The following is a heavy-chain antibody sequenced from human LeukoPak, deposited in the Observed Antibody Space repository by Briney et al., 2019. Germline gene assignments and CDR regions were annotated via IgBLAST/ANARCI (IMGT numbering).Heavy chain of an antibody. CDR1: GGSISSSTYY. J-gene: IGHJ4*02. Sequence: SETLSLTCTVSGGSISSSTYYWGWIRQPPGKGLEWIGSIYYSGSAYYNPSLRSRVTISVDTSKNQFSLKLSSVTAADTAMYYCARDLDYWGQGTLVTVSS. CDR2: IYYSGSA. V-gene: IGHV4-39*07. CDR3: ARDLDY.